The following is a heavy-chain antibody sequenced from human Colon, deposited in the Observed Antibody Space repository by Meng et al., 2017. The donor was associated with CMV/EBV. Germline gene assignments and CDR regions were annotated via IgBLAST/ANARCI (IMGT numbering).Heavy chain of an antibody. J-gene: IGHJ4*02. V-gene: IGHV4-39*01. CDR3: ARPSDKCWYYIDA. Sequence: GSLRLSCAVSGGCISSSSLYWGWIRQAPGRGLEWIGSIHYSGNTYRNPSLWGRVSMSVDTSKNQFSLHLSSGTAADTYIYYCARPSDKCWYYIDAWGQGTLVTVSS. CDR1: GGCISSSSLY. CDR2: IHYSGNT. D-gene: IGHD6-13*01.